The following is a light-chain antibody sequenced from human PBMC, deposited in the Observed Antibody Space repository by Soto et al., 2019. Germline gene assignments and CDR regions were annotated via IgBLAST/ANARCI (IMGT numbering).Light chain of an antibody. CDR2: DAS. V-gene: IGKV1-5*01. CDR1: QPINSW. CDR3: LHDYFYPLT. J-gene: IGKJ4*01. Sequence: DVQMTQSPSTLSASVGDRVTITCRASQPINSWLAWFQQKPGKAPQLLIHDASSLESGVPPRFSGSGSGTEFTLTISSLQPEDSGTYYCLHDYFYPLTFGGGTKVEIK.